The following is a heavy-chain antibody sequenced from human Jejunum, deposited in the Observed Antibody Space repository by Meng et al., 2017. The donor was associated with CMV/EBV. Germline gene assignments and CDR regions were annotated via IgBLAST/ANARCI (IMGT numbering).Heavy chain of an antibody. V-gene: IGHV4-61*02. J-gene: IGHJ5*01. CDR1: GDSIRSGNVY. Sequence: SGDSIRSGNVYWSWIRQPVGEALEWIGRVYKSGSTYYQPSLESRVTISLNTSNNQFSLNLSSVTAADTAVYYCARMQGGNYSNNWFDSWGQGTLVTVSS. CDR3: ARMQGGNYSNNWFDS. CDR2: VYKSGST. D-gene: IGHD4-11*01.